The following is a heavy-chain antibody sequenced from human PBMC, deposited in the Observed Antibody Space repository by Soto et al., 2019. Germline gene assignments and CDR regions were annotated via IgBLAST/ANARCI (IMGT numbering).Heavy chain of an antibody. V-gene: IGHV4-31*03. CDR1: GGSISSGGYY. J-gene: IGHJ1*01. CDR2: IHHNGRT. CDR3: VRGVLS. Sequence: QVQLQESGPGLVKASQTLSLTCNVPGGSISSGGYYWTWIRQHPGKGLEWIGNIHHNGRTFYNPSLNSRVYISVDTSKNQFSLKLSSVTAADPAVYFCVRGVLSWGQGTLVTVSS. D-gene: IGHD3-10*01.